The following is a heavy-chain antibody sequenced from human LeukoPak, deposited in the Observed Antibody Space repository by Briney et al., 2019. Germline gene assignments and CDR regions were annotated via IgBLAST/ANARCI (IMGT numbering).Heavy chain of an antibody. Sequence: GSLRLSCAASSSYAMSWVRQAPGKGLEWISNIRTTAEGAKYAYYADSVKGRVTISRDDGKNTLYLHMNSLRDDDTAVYYCATDQRYAFDYWGQGILVTVSS. V-gene: IGHV3-48*02. CDR3: ATDQRYAFDY. J-gene: IGHJ4*02. CDR1: SSYA. D-gene: IGHD3-9*01. CDR2: IRTTAEGAKYA.